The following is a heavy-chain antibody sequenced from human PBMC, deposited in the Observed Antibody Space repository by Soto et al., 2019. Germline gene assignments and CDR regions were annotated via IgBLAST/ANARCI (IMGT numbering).Heavy chain of an antibody. CDR3: ARGWRFDP. CDR1: GGSFSSYQ. D-gene: IGHD3-3*01. V-gene: IGHV4-34*01. J-gene: IGHJ5*02. Sequence: TLSLTCAVRGGSFSSYQWSWIRQTLGQGLEWIGEINHSGTTNYNPSLKSRLTMSVDTSKKEFSLKLTSVTAADTAVYYCARGWRFDPWGQGTLVTVSS. CDR2: INHSGTT.